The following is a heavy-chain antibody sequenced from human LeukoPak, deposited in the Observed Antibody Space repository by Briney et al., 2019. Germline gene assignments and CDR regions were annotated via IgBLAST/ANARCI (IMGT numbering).Heavy chain of an antibody. D-gene: IGHD3-10*01. J-gene: IGHJ5*02. Sequence: PSETLSLTCSVSGGSISSSNYYWDWIRQSPGKGLEWIGSIYSSGSTYYNPSLKSRVTLSVDTSKNQFSLKLSSVTAADTAVYYCARGLAVTHGPGWFDPWGQGTLVTVSS. CDR1: GGSISSSNYY. V-gene: IGHV4-39*07. CDR3: ARGLAVTHGPGWFDP. CDR2: IYSSGST.